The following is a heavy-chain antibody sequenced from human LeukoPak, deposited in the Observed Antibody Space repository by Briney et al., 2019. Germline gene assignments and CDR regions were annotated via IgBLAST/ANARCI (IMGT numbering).Heavy chain of an antibody. V-gene: IGHV3-23*01. J-gene: IGHJ5*02. CDR2: ISGGGDKK. D-gene: IGHD6-13*01. CDR1: GFTFSSFA. CDR3: VKCSIAAAGTAWFDP. Sequence: GGSLRLSCAASGFTFSSFAMSWVRQAPGKGLEWVSAISGGGDKKYYEDSVKGRITISRDNSKNTLFVQMNSLRAEDTAAYYCVKCSIAAAGTAWFDPWGQGTLVTVSS.